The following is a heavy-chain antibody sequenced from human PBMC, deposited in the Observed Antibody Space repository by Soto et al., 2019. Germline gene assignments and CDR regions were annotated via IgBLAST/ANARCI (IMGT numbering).Heavy chain of an antibody. CDR1: GGTFNSYL. CDR3: ARGLDQPPVGLYFDT. Sequence: QVQLVQSGAEVKNPGSSVKVSCKTSGGTFNSYLIDWVRQAPGQGLEWMGGFIPAFGTAKYAQKFQGRVMITADKSTATAYMELRTLTSEDTAVYYCARGLDQPPVGLYFDTWGEGTLVTVSS. J-gene: IGHJ4*02. V-gene: IGHV1-69*06. CDR2: FIPAFGTA. D-gene: IGHD2-2*01.